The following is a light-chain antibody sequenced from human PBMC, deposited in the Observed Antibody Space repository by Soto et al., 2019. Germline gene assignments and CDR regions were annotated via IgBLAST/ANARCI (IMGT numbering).Light chain of an antibody. J-gene: IGLJ2*01. CDR1: SSDVGGYNY. CDR2: EVS. CDR3: CSYTSSSTVV. V-gene: IGLV2-14*01. Sequence: QSALTQPASVSGSPGQSITISCTGTSSDVGGYNYVSWYQQHPGKAPKLMIYEVSNRPSGVSNRFPGSKSGNTASLTISGLQAEDEDDYYCCSYTSSSTVVFGGGTELTGL.